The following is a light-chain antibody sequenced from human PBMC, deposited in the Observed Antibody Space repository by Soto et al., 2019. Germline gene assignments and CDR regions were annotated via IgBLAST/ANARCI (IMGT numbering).Light chain of an antibody. J-gene: IGKJ4*01. Sequence: EIVLTQSPATLSLSPGERVTLSCRASQSVSSCLAWYQQKPGQAPRLLIYDASTRETGIPARFSGSGSETDFILTISSLEPEDFAVYYCQQRSKWPLTFGGGTKADI. V-gene: IGKV3-11*01. CDR2: DAS. CDR3: QQRSKWPLT. CDR1: QSVSSC.